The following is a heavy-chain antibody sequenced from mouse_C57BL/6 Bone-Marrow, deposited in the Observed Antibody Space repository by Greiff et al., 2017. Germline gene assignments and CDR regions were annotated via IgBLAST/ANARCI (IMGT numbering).Heavy chain of an antibody. D-gene: IGHD1-2*01. CDR2: INPYNGDT. J-gene: IGHJ2*01. CDR1: GYSFTGYF. Sequence: VQLKESGPELVKPGDSVKISCKASGYSFTGYFMNWVMQSHGKSLEWIGRINPYNGDTFYNQKFKGKATLTVDKSSSTAHMELRSLTSEDSAVYYCARARTTAPYFDYWGQGTTLTVSS. CDR3: ARARTTAPYFDY. V-gene: IGHV1-20*01.